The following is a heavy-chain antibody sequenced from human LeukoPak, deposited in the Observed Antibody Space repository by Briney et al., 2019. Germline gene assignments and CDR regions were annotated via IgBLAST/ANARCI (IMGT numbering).Heavy chain of an antibody. D-gene: IGHD3-10*01. Sequence: GASLKTSCKGSGSSFTSYWIGWGRPMPGKGLEWMGIIYPGGSDTRYSPFFQGQVTISADKSISTAYLQWSSLKASDTAMYYCAVGYGSGSSKPNLSGFGSKTNWFDPWGQGTLVTVSS. V-gene: IGHV5-51*01. CDR3: AVGYGSGSSKPNLSGFGSKTNWFDP. J-gene: IGHJ5*02. CDR2: IYPGGSDT. CDR1: GSSFTSYW.